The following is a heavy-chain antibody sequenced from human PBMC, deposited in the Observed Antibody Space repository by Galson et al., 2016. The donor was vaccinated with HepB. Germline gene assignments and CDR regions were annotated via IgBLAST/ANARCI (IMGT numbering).Heavy chain of an antibody. Sequence: SLRLSCAASGFSFSDSAMHWVRQASGKGLEWVGRIRSKANTYATAYAASGKGRFTIARDDGKNTAYLQMNSLKTDDTAVYDCTRRRTTDGKGDTVDNWGQGTLVTVSS. D-gene: IGHD1-1*01. CDR2: IRSKANTYAT. CDR1: GFSFSDSA. CDR3: TRRRTTDGKGDTVDN. V-gene: IGHV3-73*01. J-gene: IGHJ4*02.